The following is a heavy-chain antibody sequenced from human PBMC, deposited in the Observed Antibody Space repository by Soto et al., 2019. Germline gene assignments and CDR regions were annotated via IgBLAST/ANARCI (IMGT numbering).Heavy chain of an antibody. V-gene: IGHV3-33*01. D-gene: IGHD3-22*01. CDR1: GFTFSSYG. J-gene: IGHJ4*02. CDR2: IYYDGSNK. Sequence: QVQLVESGGGVVQPGRSLRLSCALSGFTFSSYGMNWVRQAPGKGLELVAAIYYDGSNKYYADSVRGRFTICRDNFKNTLYLHMNSLRAEDTAVYYCARDSIDDSSGYYAGFDYWGQGTLVTVSS. CDR3: ARDSIDDSSGYYAGFDY.